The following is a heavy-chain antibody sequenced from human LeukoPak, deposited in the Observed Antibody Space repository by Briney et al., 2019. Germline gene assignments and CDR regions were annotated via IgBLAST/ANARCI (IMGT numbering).Heavy chain of an antibody. CDR3: AREGKRREYYYDSSGYDY. V-gene: IGHV1-18*01. Sequence: ASVKVTCKASGYTFTSYGISWVRQAPGQGLEWMGWISAYNGNTNYAQKLQGRVTMTTDTSTNTAYMELRSLRSDDTAVYYCAREGKRREYYYDSSGYDYWGQGTLVTVSS. CDR1: GYTFTSYG. D-gene: IGHD3-22*01. J-gene: IGHJ4*02. CDR2: ISAYNGNT.